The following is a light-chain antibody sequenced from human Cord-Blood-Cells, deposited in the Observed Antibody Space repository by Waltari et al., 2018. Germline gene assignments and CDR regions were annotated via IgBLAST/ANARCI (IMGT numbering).Light chain of an antibody. CDR2: YAS. CDR1: QSVSSY. V-gene: IGKV3-11*01. CDR3: QQRSNWPLT. Sequence: IVLTQSPATLSLSPGERATLSCRASQSVSSYLAWYKQKPGQAPRLLIYYASNRATGIPARFSGSGSGTDFTLTISSLEPEDFAVYYCQQRSNWPLTFGGGTKVEIK. J-gene: IGKJ4*01.